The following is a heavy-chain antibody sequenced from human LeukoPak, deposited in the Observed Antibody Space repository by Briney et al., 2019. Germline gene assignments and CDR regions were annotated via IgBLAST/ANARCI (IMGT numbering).Heavy chain of an antibody. CDR2: INHSGST. J-gene: IGHJ6*03. D-gene: IGHD3-3*01. Sequence: SETLSLTCTVSGGSISSSSYYWSWIRQPPGKGLEWIGEINHSGSTNYNPSPKSRVTISVDTSKNQFSLKLSSVTAADTAVYYCARGRGYYHYYYMDVWGKGTTVTVSS. V-gene: IGHV4-39*07. CDR3: ARGRGYYHYYYMDV. CDR1: GGSISSSSYY.